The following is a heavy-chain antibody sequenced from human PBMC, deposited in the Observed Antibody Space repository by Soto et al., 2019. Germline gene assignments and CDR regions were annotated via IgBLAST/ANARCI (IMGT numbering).Heavy chain of an antibody. Sequence: QVQLVESGGGGVQPGRSLRLSCAASGFTFSSYGMHWVRQAPGKGLEWVAVIWYDGSNQYYADSVKGRFTISRDNSKNTLHLQINSLRAEDTAVYDCARASLVATILGAPLDYWGQGTLVTVSS. J-gene: IGHJ4*02. CDR3: ARASLVATILGAPLDY. V-gene: IGHV3-33*01. CDR2: IWYDGSNQ. CDR1: GFTFSSYG. D-gene: IGHD5-12*01.